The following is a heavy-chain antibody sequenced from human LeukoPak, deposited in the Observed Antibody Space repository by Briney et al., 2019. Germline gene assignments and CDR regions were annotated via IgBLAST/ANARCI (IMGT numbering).Heavy chain of an antibody. J-gene: IGHJ4*02. CDR2: ISSSGSTI. CDR1: GFTFSSYE. D-gene: IGHD3-10*01. CDR3: AREAVYGSGSSDY. Sequence: GGSLRLSCAASGFTFSSYEMNWVRQAPGKGLEWVSYISSSGSTIYYADSVKGRFTISRDNAKNSLYLQMNSLRAEDTAVYYCAREAVYGSGSSDYWGQGTLVTVSS. V-gene: IGHV3-48*03.